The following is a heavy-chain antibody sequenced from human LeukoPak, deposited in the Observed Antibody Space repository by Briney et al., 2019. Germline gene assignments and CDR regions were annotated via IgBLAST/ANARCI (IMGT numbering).Heavy chain of an antibody. CDR2: IYYSGST. CDR1: GGSVSSGSYY. D-gene: IGHD6-13*01. V-gene: IGHV4-61*01. J-gene: IGHJ5*02. Sequence: ASETLSLTCTVSGGSVSSGSYYWSWIRQPPGKGLEWIGYIYYSGSTNYNPSLKSRVTISVDTSKNQFSLKLSSVTAADTAVYYCARFLAAAGLFRFDPWGQGTLVTVSS. CDR3: ARFLAAAGLFRFDP.